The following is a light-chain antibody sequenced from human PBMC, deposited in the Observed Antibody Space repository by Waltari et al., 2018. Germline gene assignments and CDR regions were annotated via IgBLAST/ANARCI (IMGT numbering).Light chain of an antibody. Sequence: EIVLTQSPGTLSLSPGERATLSCRASRSVSNTYLAWYQQKPGQAPRLLIQGTSTRATGIRARFGGSGSGTDFTLTISSLEAEDFAVYYCQHRDHWPPDATFGPGTKVDI. V-gene: IGKV3D-20*02. J-gene: IGKJ3*01. CDR3: QHRDHWPPDAT. CDR2: GTS. CDR1: RSVSNTY.